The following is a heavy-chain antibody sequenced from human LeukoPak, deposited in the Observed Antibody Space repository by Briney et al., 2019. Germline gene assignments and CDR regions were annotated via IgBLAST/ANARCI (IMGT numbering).Heavy chain of an antibody. CDR2: ISSSGSTI. CDR3: ARALGGHYYGSGSNPDY. J-gene: IGHJ4*02. CDR1: GFTFSSYS. Sequence: GGSLRLSCAASGFTFSSYSMNWVRQAPGKGLEWVSYISSSGSTIYYADSVKGRFTISRDNAKNSLYLQMNSLRAEDTAVYYCARALGGHYYGSGSNPDYWGQGTLVTVSS. V-gene: IGHV3-48*04. D-gene: IGHD3-10*01.